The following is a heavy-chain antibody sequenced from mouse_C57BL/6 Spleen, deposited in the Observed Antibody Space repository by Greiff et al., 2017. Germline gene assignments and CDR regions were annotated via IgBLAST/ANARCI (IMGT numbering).Heavy chain of an antibody. CDR2: ISCGGSYT. Sequence: VQLQQSGGDLVKPGGSLKLSCAASGFTFSSYGMSWVRQTPDKRLEWVATISCGGSYTYYPDSVKGRFTISRDNAKNTLYLQMSSLKSEDTAMYYCARRGYDGLYAMDYWGQGTSVTVSS. J-gene: IGHJ4*01. CDR3: ARRGYDGLYAMDY. V-gene: IGHV5-6*01. D-gene: IGHD2-3*01. CDR1: GFTFSSYG.